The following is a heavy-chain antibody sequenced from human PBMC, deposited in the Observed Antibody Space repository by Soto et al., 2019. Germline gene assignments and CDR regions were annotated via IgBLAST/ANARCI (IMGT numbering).Heavy chain of an antibody. J-gene: IGHJ3*02. CDR3: ARGYYYDSSGYPIAFDI. Sequence: VQLVQSGAEVKKPGSSVKVSCKASGGTFSSYTISWVRQAPGQGLEWMGRIIRILGIANYAQKFQGRVTITADKSTSTAYMELSSLRSEDTAVYYCARGYYYDSSGYPIAFDIWGQGTMVTVSS. CDR1: GGTFSSYT. D-gene: IGHD3-22*01. CDR2: IIRILGIA. V-gene: IGHV1-69*02.